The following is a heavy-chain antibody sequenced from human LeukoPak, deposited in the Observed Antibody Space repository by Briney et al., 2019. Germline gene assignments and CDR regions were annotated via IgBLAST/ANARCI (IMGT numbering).Heavy chain of an antibody. CDR2: IIPIFGTA. CDR1: GGTFSSYA. J-gene: IGHJ4*02. V-gene: IGHV1-69*13. D-gene: IGHD4-17*01. Sequence: GASVKVSCKASGGTFSSYAISWVRQAPGQGLEWMGGIIPIFGTANYAQKFQGRVTITADESTSTAYMELSSLRSEDTAVYYCARFGDDYGDYYDYFDYWGQGTLVTVSS. CDR3: ARFGDDYGDYYDYFDY.